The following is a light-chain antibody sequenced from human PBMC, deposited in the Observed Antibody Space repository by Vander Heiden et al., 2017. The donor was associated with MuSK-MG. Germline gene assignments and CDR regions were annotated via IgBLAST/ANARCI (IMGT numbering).Light chain of an antibody. CDR1: SGINVSTYR. V-gene: IGLV5-45*03. CDR3: MIWHSSAVV. CDR2: YKSDSDK. J-gene: IGLJ2*01. Sequence: QAVLTQPSSLSASPGASASLPCTLRSGINVSTYRIYWYQQKPGSPPQYLLRYKSDSDKQQGSGVPSRFSGSKDASANAGILLISGLQSEDEADYYCMIWHSSAVVFGGGTKLTVL.